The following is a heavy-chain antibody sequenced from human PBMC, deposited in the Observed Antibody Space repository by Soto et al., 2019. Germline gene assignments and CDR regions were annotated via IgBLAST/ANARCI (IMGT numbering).Heavy chain of an antibody. V-gene: IGHV3-30-3*01. CDR1: GFTFSSYA. CDR3: ARYSSSPDY. J-gene: IGHJ4*02. CDR2: ISYDGSNK. D-gene: IGHD6-6*01. Sequence: QVQLVESGGGVVQPGRSLRLSCAASGFTFSSYAMHWVRQAPGKGLEWVAVISYDGSNKFYADSVKGRFTISRDNSKNTLYLQMNSLRAEDTAVYYCARYSSSPDYWAQGTLGTVSS.